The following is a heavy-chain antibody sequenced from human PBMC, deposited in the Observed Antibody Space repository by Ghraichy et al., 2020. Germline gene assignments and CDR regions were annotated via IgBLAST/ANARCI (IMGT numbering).Heavy chain of an antibody. V-gene: IGHV6-1*01. CDR1: GDSVSSNSAA. J-gene: IGHJ4*02. Sequence: SETLSLTCAISGDSVSSNSAAWNWIRQSPSRGLEWLGRTYYRSKWYNDYAVSVKSRITINPDTSKNQFSLQLNSVTPEDTAVYYCARSYYYYSSGYYGPDYWGQGTLVTVSS. D-gene: IGHD3-22*01. CDR3: ARSYYYYSSGYYGPDY. CDR2: TYYRSKWYN.